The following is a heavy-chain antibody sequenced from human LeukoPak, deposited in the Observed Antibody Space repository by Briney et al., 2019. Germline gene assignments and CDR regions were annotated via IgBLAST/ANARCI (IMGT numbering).Heavy chain of an antibody. V-gene: IGHV3-23*01. J-gene: IGHJ4*02. Sequence: PGGSLRLSCAASGFTFSNYAVNWVRQAPGRGLEWVLGISGGGGSTWYADSVKGRFTISRDDSKNTVYLQMNSLRAEDTAIYYCAKVAPGYCSSTSCYRGIDYWGQGTLVTVSS. CDR3: AKVAPGYCSSTSCYRGIDY. D-gene: IGHD2-2*01. CDR1: GFTFSNYA. CDR2: ISGGGGST.